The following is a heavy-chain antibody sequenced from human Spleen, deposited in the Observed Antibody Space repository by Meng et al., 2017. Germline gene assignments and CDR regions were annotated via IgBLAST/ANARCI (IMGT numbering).Heavy chain of an antibody. CDR2: INTNTGKP. D-gene: IGHD6-19*01. J-gene: IGHJ4*02. CDR3: AKEGQWLGKCFDY. V-gene: IGHV7-4-1*02. Sequence: ASVKVSCKASGYTFTNYALNWVRQAPGQGPEWLGWINTNTGKPMYAQGFTGRFVFSLDTSVSTAYLQISSLEAEDTAVYYCAKEGQWLGKCFDYWGQGTRVT. CDR1: GYTFTNYA.